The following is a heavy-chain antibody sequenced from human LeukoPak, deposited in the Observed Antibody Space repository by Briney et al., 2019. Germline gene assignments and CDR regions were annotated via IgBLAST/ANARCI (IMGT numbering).Heavy chain of an antibody. V-gene: IGHV3-74*01. CDR2: INTDGSTT. CDR1: GFTFSSYW. D-gene: IGHD4-17*01. Sequence: PWGSLRLSCAASGFTFSSYWMYWVRQAPGKGLVWVSCINTDGSTTRYTDSAKGRFTISRDNAENTLYLQMNSLRAEDTAVYYCVREDSGDHRPDVWGQGTTVTVSS. J-gene: IGHJ6*02. CDR3: VREDSGDHRPDV.